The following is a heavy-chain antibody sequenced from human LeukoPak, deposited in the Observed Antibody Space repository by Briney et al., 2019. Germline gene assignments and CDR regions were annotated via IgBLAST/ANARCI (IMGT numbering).Heavy chain of an antibody. Sequence: GGSLRLSCAASGFTFSSYWMSWVRQAPGKGLEWVANIKQDGSEKYFVDSVKGRFTISRDNAENSLYLQMNGLRAEDTAVYYCARIGYSSGPRGPFDIWGQGTMVTVSS. J-gene: IGHJ3*02. CDR3: ARIGYSSGPRGPFDI. CDR1: GFTFSSYW. CDR2: IKQDGSEK. V-gene: IGHV3-7*01. D-gene: IGHD6-19*01.